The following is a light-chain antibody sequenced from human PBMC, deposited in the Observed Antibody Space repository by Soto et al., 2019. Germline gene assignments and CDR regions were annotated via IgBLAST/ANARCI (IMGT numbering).Light chain of an antibody. CDR3: QSYDSSQTLV. CDR1: RSNIGAGYD. V-gene: IGLV1-40*01. Sequence: HSVLTQPPSVSGAPGQGVTISCTGSRSNIGAGYDVHWYQRLPGTAPKLLIHTNDHRPSGVPDRFSGSKSGTSASLAITGLQVEDEADYYCQSYDSSQTLVFGGGTKLTVL. CDR2: TND. J-gene: IGLJ2*01.